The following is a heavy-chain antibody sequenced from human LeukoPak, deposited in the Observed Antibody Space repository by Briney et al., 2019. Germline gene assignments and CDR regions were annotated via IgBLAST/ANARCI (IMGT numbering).Heavy chain of an antibody. D-gene: IGHD2-8*01. CDR2: INPSGGST. CDR3: AREDVVLVDAVRYQYYGMDD. Sequence: ASVKVSCKASGYNFISYYMHWVRQAPGQGLEWMGIINPSGGSTSYAQKFQDRVTMTRDTSTSTVYMELSSLKSEDTAVYYCAREDVVLVDAVRYQYYGMDDWGQGTTVTVSS. CDR1: GYNFISYY. J-gene: IGHJ6*02. V-gene: IGHV1-46*01.